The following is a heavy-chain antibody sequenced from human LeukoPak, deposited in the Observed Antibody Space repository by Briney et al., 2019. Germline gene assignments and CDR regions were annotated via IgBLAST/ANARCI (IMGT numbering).Heavy chain of an antibody. CDR3: AINPPTGWSGYSNY. V-gene: IGHV3-74*01. CDR2: INTDGSST. J-gene: IGHJ4*02. Sequence: GGSLRLSCAAPGFTFSSYWMHWVRQAPGKGLVWVSRINTDGSSTSYADSVKGRFTISRDNAKNTLYLQMNSLRAEDTAVYYCAINPPTGWSGYSNYWGQGTLVTVSS. D-gene: IGHD3-3*01. CDR1: GFTFSSYW.